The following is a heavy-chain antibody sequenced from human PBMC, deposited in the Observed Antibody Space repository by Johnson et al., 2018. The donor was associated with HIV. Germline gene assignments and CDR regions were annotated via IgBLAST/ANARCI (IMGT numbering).Heavy chain of an antibody. Sequence: VQLVESGGGLVQPGGSLRLSCAASGFTFSNAWMSWVRQAPGKGLEWVGRIKSKTDGGTTDYAAPVKGRFTISRDNSKNTLYLKMNSLRAEDTAVYYCARTTIFGVVINDAFDIWGQGTMVTVSS. CDR3: ARTTIFGVVINDAFDI. CDR1: GFTFSNAW. J-gene: IGHJ3*02. D-gene: IGHD3-3*01. CDR2: IKSKTDGGTT. V-gene: IGHV3-15*01.